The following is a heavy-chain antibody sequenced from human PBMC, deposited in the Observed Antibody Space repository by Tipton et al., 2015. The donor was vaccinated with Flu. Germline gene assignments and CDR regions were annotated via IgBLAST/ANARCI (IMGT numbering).Heavy chain of an antibody. CDR3: ARGGGPYCSSTSCYETDC. CDR2: IIAIFGTP. V-gene: IGHV1-69*01. CDR1: GGIFRNFA. J-gene: IGHJ4*02. Sequence: QSGPEVKKPGSSVKVSCKASGGIFRNFAISWVRQAPGQGLEWMGGIIAIFGTPNYAQKFQGRVTITADESTSTAYMELGSLRSEDTAVYYCARGGGPYCSSTSCYETDCWGQGTLVTVSS. D-gene: IGHD2-2*01.